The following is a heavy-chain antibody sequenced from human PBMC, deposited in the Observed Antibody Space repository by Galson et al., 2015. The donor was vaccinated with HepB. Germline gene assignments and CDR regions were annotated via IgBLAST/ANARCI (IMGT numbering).Heavy chain of an antibody. D-gene: IGHD6-19*01. V-gene: IGHV1-69*02. CDR3: ASNIVVTGTVFDY. Sequence: SVKVSCKASGGTFSSYTISWVRQAPGQGLEWMGRIIPVLDVANYAQEFQGRVTITADKSTTTPYMELSSLRSEDTAVYYCASNIVVTGTVFDYWGQGTLVTVSS. CDR2: IIPVLDVA. CDR1: GGTFSSYT. J-gene: IGHJ4*02.